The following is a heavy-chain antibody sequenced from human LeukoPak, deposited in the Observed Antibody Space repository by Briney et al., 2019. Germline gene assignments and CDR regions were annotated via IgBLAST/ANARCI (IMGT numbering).Heavy chain of an antibody. CDR1: GGSFSGYY. D-gene: IGHD3-10*01. CDR3: ARGYPRGSGSYYPRSNWFDP. Sequence: SETLSLTCAVYGGSFSGYYWSWIRQPPGKGLEWIGEINHSGSTNYNPSLKSRVTISVDTSKNQFSLKLSSVTAADTAVYYCARGYPRGSGSYYPRSNWFDPWGQGTLVTVSS. J-gene: IGHJ5*02. CDR2: INHSGST. V-gene: IGHV4-34*01.